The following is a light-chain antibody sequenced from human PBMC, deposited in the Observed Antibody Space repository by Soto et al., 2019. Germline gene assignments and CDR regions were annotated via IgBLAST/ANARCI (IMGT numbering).Light chain of an antibody. J-gene: IGKJ2*01. Sequence: EIVMTQSPATLSVSPGERATLSCRASQSVSSNLAWYQQKPGQAPRLLIYGASTRATGIPARIIGSGSGTEFTLTISSLQSEDFAVYYCQQYNNWPPKTFGQGTKLEIK. V-gene: IGKV3-15*01. CDR3: QQYNNWPPKT. CDR1: QSVSSN. CDR2: GAS.